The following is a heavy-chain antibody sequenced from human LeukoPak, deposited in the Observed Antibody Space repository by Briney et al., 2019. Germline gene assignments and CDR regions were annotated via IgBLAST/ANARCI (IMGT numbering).Heavy chain of an antibody. V-gene: IGHV3-23*01. Sequence: GGSLRLSCAASGFTFSSLAMHWVRQAPGKGLEWVSVISGSGGTTYYADSVKGRFTTSRDNSKNTLYLQMNSLRAEDTAVYYCAKVRSGWNDGSFDYWGQGTLVTVSS. CDR2: ISGSGGTT. CDR1: GFTFSSLA. CDR3: AKVRSGWNDGSFDY. D-gene: IGHD1-1*01. J-gene: IGHJ4*02.